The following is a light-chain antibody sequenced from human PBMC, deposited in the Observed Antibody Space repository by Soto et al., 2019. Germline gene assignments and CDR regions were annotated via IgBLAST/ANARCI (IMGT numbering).Light chain of an antibody. J-gene: IGKJ1*01. Sequence: IVTTQSPLSLPVTPGEPSAISCSSSQSLLQRHGYKYLDLYLQKPGRSPQVLIYLGSNRASGVPDRFSGSGSGTDFTLKISRVEAEDVGVYYCMQALQSPWTFGQGTKVDI. CDR3: MQALQSPWT. V-gene: IGKV2-28*01. CDR2: LGS. CDR1: QSLLQRHGYKY.